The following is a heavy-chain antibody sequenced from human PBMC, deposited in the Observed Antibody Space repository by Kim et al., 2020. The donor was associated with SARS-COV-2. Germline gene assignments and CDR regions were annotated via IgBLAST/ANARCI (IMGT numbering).Heavy chain of an antibody. CDR1: GDSINSNSHS. Sequence: SETLSLTCTVSGDSINSNSHSWGWIRQSPGKGLEWLGTIFFYGTTSSNPSLMGRITLSVDTSESQFSLHLSSVTASDTAIYYCAGLAVVGWPTRDYWGQGTLVTVSS. D-gene: IGHD1-26*01. CDR3: AGLAVVGWPTRDY. J-gene: IGHJ4*02. V-gene: IGHV4-39*01. CDR2: IFFYGTT.